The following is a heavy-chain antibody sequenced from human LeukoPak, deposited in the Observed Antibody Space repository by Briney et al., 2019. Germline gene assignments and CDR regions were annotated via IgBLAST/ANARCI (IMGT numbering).Heavy chain of an antibody. CDR1: GFTFSSYG. Sequence: PGGSLRLSCAASGFTFSSYGMHWVRQAPGKGLEWVAFIRYDGSNKYYADSVKGRLTISRDNSKNTLYLQMNSLRAEDTAVYYCAKASPTGYYYYYYMDVWGKGTTVTVSS. CDR2: IRYDGSNK. J-gene: IGHJ6*03. CDR3: AKASPTGYYYYYYMDV. D-gene: IGHD3-9*01. V-gene: IGHV3-30*02.